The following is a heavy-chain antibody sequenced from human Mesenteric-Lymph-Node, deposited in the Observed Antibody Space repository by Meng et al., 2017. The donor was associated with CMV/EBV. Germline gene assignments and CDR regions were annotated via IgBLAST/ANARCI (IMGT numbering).Heavy chain of an antibody. CDR3: ARYSTDYDMLTGRYYWYFDL. V-gene: IGHV4-34*01. D-gene: IGHD3-9*01. Sequence: SFSGYYGSWIRPPPGKGLEWIGAINHSGSTNYNPSLQSRVTISVDTSKNQFSLKLSSVTAADTDVYYCARYSTDYDMLTGRYYWYFDLWGRGTLVTSPQ. CDR1: SFSGYY. J-gene: IGHJ2*01. CDR2: INHSGST.